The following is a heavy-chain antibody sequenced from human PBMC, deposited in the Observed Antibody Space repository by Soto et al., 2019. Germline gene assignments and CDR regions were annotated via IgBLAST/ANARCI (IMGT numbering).Heavy chain of an antibody. D-gene: IGHD1-26*01. V-gene: IGHV4-59*08. Sequence: PSETLSLTCTVSGGSISSYYWSWIRQPPGKGLEWIGYIYYSGSTNYNPSLKGRVTISVDTSKNQFSLKLSSVTAADTAVYYCARPSGSYLYYFDYWGQGTLVTVSS. J-gene: IGHJ4*02. CDR2: IYYSGST. CDR3: ARPSGSYLYYFDY. CDR1: GGSISSYY.